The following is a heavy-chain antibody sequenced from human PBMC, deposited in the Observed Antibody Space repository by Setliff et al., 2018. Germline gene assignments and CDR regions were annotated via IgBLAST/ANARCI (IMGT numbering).Heavy chain of an antibody. Sequence: GESLKISCKGSGYRFTSYGISWVRQAPGQGLEWMGWISAYNGNTNYAQKLQGRVTMTTDTSTSTAYMELWSLRSDDTAVYYCARDPSLYCSSTSCSPHWFDPWGQGTLVTVSS. D-gene: IGHD2-2*01. J-gene: IGHJ5*02. CDR3: ARDPSLYCSSTSCSPHWFDP. CDR1: GYRFTSYG. V-gene: IGHV1-18*01. CDR2: ISAYNGNT.